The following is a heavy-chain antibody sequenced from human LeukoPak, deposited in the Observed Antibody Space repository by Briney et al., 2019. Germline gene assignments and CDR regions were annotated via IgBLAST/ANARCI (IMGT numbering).Heavy chain of an antibody. V-gene: IGHV4-59*12. D-gene: IGHD2-21*02. CDR1: GGSTSGYF. CDR3: ARDKSVTYDAFDV. Sequence: SETLSLTCSVSGGSTSGYFWTWIRQSPGKGPEWIGYVYYSGSTSYSPSFESRVTISVDTSKNQFSLNLKSVTAADTAVYYCARDKSVTYDAFDVWGQGKMVTVSS. CDR2: VYYSGST. J-gene: IGHJ3*01.